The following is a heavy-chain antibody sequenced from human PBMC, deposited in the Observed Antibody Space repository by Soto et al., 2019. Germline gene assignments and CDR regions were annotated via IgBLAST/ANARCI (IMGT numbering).Heavy chain of an antibody. V-gene: IGHV3-21*01. CDR2: ISSSSSYI. CDR1: GFTFSSYS. CDR3: ASDSVYCSSTSCYVRPIYYMDV. Sequence: GGSLRLSCAASGFTFSSYSMNWVRQAPGKGLKWVPSISSSSSYIYYADTVKGRFTISRDNAKNSLYLQMNSLRAEDTAVYYCASDSVYCSSTSCYVRPIYYMDVWGKGTTVTVSS. D-gene: IGHD2-2*01. J-gene: IGHJ6*03.